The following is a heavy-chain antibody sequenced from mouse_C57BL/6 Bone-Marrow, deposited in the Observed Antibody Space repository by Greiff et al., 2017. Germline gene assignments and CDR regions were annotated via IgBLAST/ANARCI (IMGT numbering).Heavy chain of an antibody. V-gene: IGHV1-18*01. CDR1: GYTFTDYN. Sequence: EVQLQQSGPELVKPGASVKIPCKASGYTFTDYNMDWVKQSHGKSLEWIGDINPNNGGTIYNQKFKGKATLTVDKSSSPAYMELRSLTSEDTAVYYCARWGGLGPRRDYFDYWGQGTTLTVSS. CDR3: ARWGGLGPRRDYFDY. CDR2: INPNNGGT. D-gene: IGHD4-1*01. J-gene: IGHJ2*01.